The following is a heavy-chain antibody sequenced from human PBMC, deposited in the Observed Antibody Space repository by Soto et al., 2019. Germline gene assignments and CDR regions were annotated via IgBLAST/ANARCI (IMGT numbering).Heavy chain of an antibody. Sequence: GPTLVKPTQTLTLTCAFSAFSLSTGGVGVGWIRQPPGKALEWLALIYWDDDKRYSPSLRSRLTITKDTSKNQVVLTMTNMDPVDTATYYCIQSRCGGDCLQSYASYYYYGMDVWGQGTTVTVSS. CDR3: IQSRCGGDCLQSYASYYYYGMDV. CDR1: AFSLSTGGVG. J-gene: IGHJ6*02. V-gene: IGHV2-5*02. D-gene: IGHD2-21*02. CDR2: IYWDDDK.